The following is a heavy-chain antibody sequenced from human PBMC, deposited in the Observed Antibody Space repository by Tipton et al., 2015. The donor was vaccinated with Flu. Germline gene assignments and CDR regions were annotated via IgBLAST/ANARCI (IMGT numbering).Heavy chain of an antibody. CDR2: INHSGST. Sequence: TLSLTCAVYGGSFSGYYWSWIRQPPGKGLEWIGEINHSGSTNYNPSLKSRVTISVDTSKNQFSLKLSPVTAADTAAYYCARGTYGGGDYWCQGTLVTVSS. CDR1: GGSFSGYY. V-gene: IGHV4-34*01. D-gene: IGHD4-23*01. J-gene: IGHJ4*02. CDR3: ARGTYGGGDY.